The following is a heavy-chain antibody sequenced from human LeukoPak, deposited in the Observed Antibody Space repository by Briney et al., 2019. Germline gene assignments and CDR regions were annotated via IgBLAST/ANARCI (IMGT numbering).Heavy chain of an antibody. D-gene: IGHD5/OR15-5a*01. CDR1: GGSISSGDYY. J-gene: IGHJ4*02. CDR2: IYYSGST. CDR3: ARDHAYRVPYYFDY. Sequence: SETLSLTCTVSGGSISSGDYYWSWIRQPPGKGLEWIGYIYYSGSTYYNPFLKSRVTISVDTSKNQFSLKLSSVTAADTAVYYCARDHAYRVPYYFDYWGQGTLVTVSS. V-gene: IGHV4-30-4*01.